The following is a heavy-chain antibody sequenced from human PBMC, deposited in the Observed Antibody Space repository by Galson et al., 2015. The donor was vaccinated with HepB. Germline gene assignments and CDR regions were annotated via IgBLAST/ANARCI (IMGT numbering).Heavy chain of an antibody. V-gene: IGHV5-10-1*01. Sequence: QSGAEVKKPGESLRISCTGSGYSFTSYWISWVRQMPGKGLEWMGRIAPSDSYTNYSPSFQGHVTISADKSISTAYLQWSSLKALDTAMYYCARHDCGGDCYSTFDYWGQGTLVTVSS. CDR2: IAPSDSYT. D-gene: IGHD2-21*02. J-gene: IGHJ4*02. CDR3: ARHDCGGDCYSTFDY. CDR1: GYSFTSYW.